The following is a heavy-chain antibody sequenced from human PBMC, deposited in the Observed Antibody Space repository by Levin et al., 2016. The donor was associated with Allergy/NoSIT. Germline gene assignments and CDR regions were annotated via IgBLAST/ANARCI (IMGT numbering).Heavy chain of an antibody. CDR2: IIPILGIA. D-gene: IGHD2-15*01. V-gene: IGHV1-69*10. CDR3: ARGRGYCSGGSCQQIDAFDI. Sequence: WVRQAPGQGLEWMGGIIPILGIANYAQKFQGRVTITADESTSTAYMELSSLRSEDTAVYYCARGRGYCSGGSCQQIDAFDIWGQGTMVTVSS. J-gene: IGHJ3*02.